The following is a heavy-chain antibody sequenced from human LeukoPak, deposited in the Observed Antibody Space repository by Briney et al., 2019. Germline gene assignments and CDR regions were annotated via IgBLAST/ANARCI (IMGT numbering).Heavy chain of an antibody. V-gene: IGHV3-21*01. Sequence: PGGSLRLSCAASGFTFSSYSMNWVRQAPGEGLEWVSSISSSSSYIYYADSVKGRFTISRDNAKNSLYLQMNSLRAEDTAVYYCARKDPRDAFDIWGQGTMVTVSS. CDR3: ARKDPRDAFDI. D-gene: IGHD2-15*01. CDR2: ISSSSSYI. CDR1: GFTFSSYS. J-gene: IGHJ3*02.